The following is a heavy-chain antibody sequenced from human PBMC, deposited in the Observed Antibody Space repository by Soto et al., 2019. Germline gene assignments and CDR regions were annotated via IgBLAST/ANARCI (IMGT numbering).Heavy chain of an antibody. V-gene: IGHV1-2*04. CDR3: ARGIGGSGWPRVFHYYYYMDV. J-gene: IGHJ6*03. CDR2: INPNSGGT. Sequence: ASVKVSCKASGYTFTGYYMHWVRQAPGQGLEWMGWINPNSGGTNYAQKFQGWVTMTRDTSISTAYMELSRLRSDDTAVYYCARGIGGSGWPRVFHYYYYMDVWGKGTTVTVSS. D-gene: IGHD6-19*01. CDR1: GYTFTGYY.